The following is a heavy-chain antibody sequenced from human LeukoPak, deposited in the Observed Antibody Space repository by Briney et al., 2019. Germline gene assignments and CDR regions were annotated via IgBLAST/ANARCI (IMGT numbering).Heavy chain of an antibody. Sequence: GRSLRLSCAASGFTFSTYSMNWVRQAPGKGLEWVSSISSSSSYIHYADSVKGRFTISRDNAKNSLFLQMNSLRVEDTAMYYCARSAEGSFDYWGQGTLVTVSS. J-gene: IGHJ4*02. D-gene: IGHD6-25*01. CDR1: GFTFSTYS. V-gene: IGHV3-21*03. CDR3: ARSAEGSFDY. CDR2: ISSSSSYI.